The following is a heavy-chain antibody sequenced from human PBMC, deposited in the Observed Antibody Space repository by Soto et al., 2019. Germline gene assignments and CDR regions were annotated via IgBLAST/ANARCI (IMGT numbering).Heavy chain of an antibody. D-gene: IGHD3-10*01. CDR2: ISGGGDTT. J-gene: IGHJ4*02. CDR1: GFTFNNYA. CDR3: AKGRGGSGSLTPRVDF. V-gene: IGHV3-23*01. Sequence: EVQLLESGGGLVQPGGSLRLSCAASGFTFNNYAMTWVRQAPGKGLEWVSAISGGGDTTSYAGSVKGRFTVSRDGSKSTLYLQMSSLRAEDTALYYCAKGRGGSGSLTPRVDFWGQGTLVTVSS.